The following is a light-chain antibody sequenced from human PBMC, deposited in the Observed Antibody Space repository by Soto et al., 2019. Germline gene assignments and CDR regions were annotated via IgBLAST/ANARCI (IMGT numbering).Light chain of an antibody. V-gene: IGLV2-23*03. CDR2: EGS. J-gene: IGLJ2*01. CDR1: SSDVGGYNL. CDR3: CSYAGSSTFEV. Sequence: QSALTQPASVSGSPGQSITISCTGTSSDVGGYNLVSWYQHHPGKAPKLMIYEGSKRPSGVSNRFSGSKSGNTASLTISGLQTEDEADYYCCSYAGSSTFEVFGGGTKLTVL.